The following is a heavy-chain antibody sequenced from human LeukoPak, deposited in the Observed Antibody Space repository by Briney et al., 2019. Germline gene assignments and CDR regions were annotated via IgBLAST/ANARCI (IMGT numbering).Heavy chain of an antibody. CDR2: ISGSGGST. CDR1: GFTFSSYA. J-gene: IGHJ6*03. V-gene: IGHV3-23*01. CDR3: AKGGRSYYFYYMDV. Sequence: PGGSLRLSCAASGFTFSSYAMSWPRQAPGKGLEWVSGISGSGGSTYYADSVKGRFTISRDNPKNTLYLQMNSLRAEDTAVYYCAKGGRSYYFYYMDVWGKGTTVTVSS. D-gene: IGHD2-15*01.